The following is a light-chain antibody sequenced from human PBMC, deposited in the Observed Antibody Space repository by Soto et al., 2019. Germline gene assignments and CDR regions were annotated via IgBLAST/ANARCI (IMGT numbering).Light chain of an antibody. CDR1: NSNIGSNY. CDR3: ATWDDRLSGVV. CDR2: RNS. V-gene: IGLV1-47*01. Sequence: QSVLTQSPSASGTPGQRVTISCSGINSNIGSNYVHWYQQFPGTAPKVLIYRNSQRPSGVPDRFSGSKSGISASLAISGLRSEHEADYFCATWDDRLSGVVFGGGTKLTVL. J-gene: IGLJ2*01.